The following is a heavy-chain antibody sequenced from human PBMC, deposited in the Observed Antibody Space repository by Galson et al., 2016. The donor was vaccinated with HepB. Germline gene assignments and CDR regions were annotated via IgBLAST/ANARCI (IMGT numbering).Heavy chain of an antibody. V-gene: IGHV3-13*01. Sequence: SLRLSCAASGFIFSDYDMHWVRQVTGKSLEWVSAIDSAGDTFYPGSVKGRFTISRENAKNSLYLQMNGLRAGDTAVYYCARALLGGGAGGSDTVAVPSAMDHWGPGTLVTVSS. CDR1: GFIFSDYD. CDR2: IDSAGDT. CDR3: ARALLGGGAGGSDTVAVPSAMDH. D-gene: IGHD2-2*01. J-gene: IGHJ4*02.